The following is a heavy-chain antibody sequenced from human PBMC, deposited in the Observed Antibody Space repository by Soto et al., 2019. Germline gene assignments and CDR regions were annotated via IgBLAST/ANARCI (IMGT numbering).Heavy chain of an antibody. D-gene: IGHD6-13*01. J-gene: IGHJ5*02. CDR3: ARRVVSAAAGTTGFDP. CDR1: GYTFTSYY. Sequence: ASVKVSCKASGYTFTSYYMHWVRQAPGQGLEWMGIINPSGGSTSYAQKFQGRVTMTRDTSTSTVYMELSSLRSEDTAVYYCARRVVSAAAGTTGFDPWGQGTLVTSPQ. CDR2: INPSGGST. V-gene: IGHV1-46*01.